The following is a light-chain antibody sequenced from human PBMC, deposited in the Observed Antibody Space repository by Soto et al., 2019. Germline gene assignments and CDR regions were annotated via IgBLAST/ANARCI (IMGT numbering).Light chain of an antibody. V-gene: IGKV3-15*01. CDR2: GAS. Sequence: EIVMTQSPATLSVSRGERATLSCRASQSVGSNLAWYQHRPGQAPRLLILGASTRDNGVPARFSGSGSGTEFTLTISGLQSADSAVYYCQQYKDWYTFGQGTKLQIK. CDR1: QSVGSN. J-gene: IGKJ2*01. CDR3: QQYKDWYT.